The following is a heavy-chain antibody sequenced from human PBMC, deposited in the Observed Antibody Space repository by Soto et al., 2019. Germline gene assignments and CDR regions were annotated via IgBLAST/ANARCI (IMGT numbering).Heavy chain of an antibody. CDR3: AKDRDYYFDY. CDR2: ISYDGSNK. J-gene: IGHJ4*02. CDR1: GFTFSNNW. V-gene: IGHV3-30*18. Sequence: GGSLRLSCAASGFTFSNNWMYWVRQAPGKGLEWVAVISYDGSNKYYADSVKGRFTISRDNSKNTLYLQMNSLRAEDTAVYYCAKDRDYYFDYWGQGTLVTVSS.